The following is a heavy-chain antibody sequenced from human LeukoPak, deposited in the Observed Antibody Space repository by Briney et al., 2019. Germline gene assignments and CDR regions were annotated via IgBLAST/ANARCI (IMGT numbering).Heavy chain of an antibody. CDR2: IYTSGST. J-gene: IGHJ4*02. D-gene: IGHD2-15*01. CDR3: ARGFGGQEVYDY. V-gene: IGHV4-61*02. CDR1: GASISSSDYY. Sequence: SETLSLTCTVSGASISSSDYYWSWIRQPAGKGLEWIGRIYTSGSTNYNPSLKSRVTVSVDTSKSQFSLQLTSVTAADTAVYYCARGFGGQEVYDYWGQGTLVTVSS.